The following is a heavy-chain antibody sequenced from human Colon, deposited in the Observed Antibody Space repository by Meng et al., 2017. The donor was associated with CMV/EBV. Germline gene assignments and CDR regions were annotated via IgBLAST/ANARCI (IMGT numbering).Heavy chain of an antibody. J-gene: IGHJ5*02. Sequence: QVKLQQPGAGLLKPSQTLSLTCAISGDSVANTGAAWNWVRQSPSRGLEWLGRTYYRSQWHNNYAESVRSRITINPDTSKNQFSLQLKSVTPEDTAVYYCARDPEYSYSILDTWGQGTPVTVSS. CDR2: TYYRSQWHN. CDR3: ARDPEYSYSILDT. D-gene: IGHD1-26*01. V-gene: IGHV6-1*01. CDR1: GDSVANTGAA.